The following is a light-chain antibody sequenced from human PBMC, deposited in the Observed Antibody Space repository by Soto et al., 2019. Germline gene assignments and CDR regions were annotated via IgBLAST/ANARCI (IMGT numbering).Light chain of an antibody. CDR2: EVT. J-gene: IGLJ1*01. CDR3: SSYTNINTRACV. Sequence: VLTQPASVSGSPGQSITISCTVTIGDIGSYNRVSWYQQHPGKAPKLIIYEVTDRPSGVSNRFSGSKSGNTASLTISGLQAEDEAEYYCSSYTNINTRACVFGTGTKVTVL. V-gene: IGLV2-14*01. CDR1: IGDIGSYNR.